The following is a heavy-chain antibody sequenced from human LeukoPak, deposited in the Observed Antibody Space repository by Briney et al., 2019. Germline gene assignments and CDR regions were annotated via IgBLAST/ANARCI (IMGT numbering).Heavy chain of an antibody. Sequence: SETLSLTCTVSGGSISSYYWSWIRQPPGKGLEWIGYIYYSGSTNYNPSLKSRVTISVDTSKNQFSLKLSSVTAADTAVYYCARGRLEWGYMDVWGKGTTVTVSS. D-gene: IGHD3-3*01. CDR2: IYYSGST. J-gene: IGHJ6*03. CDR1: GGSISSYY. V-gene: IGHV4-59*01. CDR3: ARGRLEWGYMDV.